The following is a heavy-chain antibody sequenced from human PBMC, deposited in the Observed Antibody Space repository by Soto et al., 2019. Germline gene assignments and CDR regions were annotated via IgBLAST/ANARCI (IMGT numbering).Heavy chain of an antibody. Sequence: VASVKVSCKASGGTFSSYAISWVRQAPGQGLEWMGGIIPIFGTANYAQKFQGRVTITADKSTSTAYMELSSLRSEDTAVYYCARGGVGLSSSYGYYYYYGMDVWGQGTTVTVSS. V-gene: IGHV1-69*06. CDR2: IIPIFGTA. J-gene: IGHJ6*02. D-gene: IGHD2-2*01. CDR3: ARGGVGLSSSYGYYYYYGMDV. CDR1: GGTFSSYA.